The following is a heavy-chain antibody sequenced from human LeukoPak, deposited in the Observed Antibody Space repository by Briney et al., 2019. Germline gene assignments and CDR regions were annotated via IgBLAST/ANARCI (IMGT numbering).Heavy chain of an antibody. D-gene: IGHD3-3*01. CDR1: GFIFSTYW. CDR2: MKGDGSEK. CDR3: AREVVGFLEWLSPDYYYYYMDV. J-gene: IGHJ6*03. V-gene: IGHV3-7*01. Sequence: GGSLRLSCAASGFIFSTYWMTWVRQAPGKGLEWVANMKGDGSEKHYEDSVKGRFSISRDNTKSSLYLQMNSLRAEDTAVYYCAREVVGFLEWLSPDYYYYYMDVWGKGTTVTVSS.